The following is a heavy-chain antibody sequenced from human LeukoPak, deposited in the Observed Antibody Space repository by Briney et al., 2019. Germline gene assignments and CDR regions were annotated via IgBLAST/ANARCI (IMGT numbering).Heavy chain of an antibody. CDR3: VKDMGMYSYDSSGFDN. CDR1: GFNFDTYT. J-gene: IGHJ4*02. D-gene: IGHD3-22*01. CDR2: ISASGGMS. Sequence: GGSLRLSCAASGFNFDTYTMSWVRQAPGKGLQWVSLISASGGMSYYTDSVKGRFTISRDSFRNTLHLKMNDLRAEDTAVYYCVKDMGMYSYDSSGFDNWGQGTLVTVSS. V-gene: IGHV3-23*01.